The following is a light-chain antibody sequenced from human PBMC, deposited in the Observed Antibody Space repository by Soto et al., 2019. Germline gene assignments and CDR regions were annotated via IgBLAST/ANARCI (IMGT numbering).Light chain of an antibody. Sequence: NFMLTQPHSVSESPGKTVTISCTRSSGSIASNYVQWYQQRPGSAPTTVIYEDNERPSGVPDRFSGSIDRSSNSASLTISGLKTDDEADYYCQSYDSSRYVFGSGTKLTVL. J-gene: IGLJ1*01. V-gene: IGLV6-57*04. CDR3: QSYDSSRYV. CDR1: SGSIASNY. CDR2: EDN.